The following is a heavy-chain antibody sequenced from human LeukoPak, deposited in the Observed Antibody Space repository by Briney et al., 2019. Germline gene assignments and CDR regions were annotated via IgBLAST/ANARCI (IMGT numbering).Heavy chain of an antibody. CDR3: AKALQWRETYYYYYYGMDV. J-gene: IGHJ6*02. CDR1: GFTFSSYG. Sequence: GGSLRLSCAASGFTFSSYGMHWVRQAPGKGLEWVAVISYDGSNKYYADSVKGRFTISRDNSKNTLYLQMNSLRAEDTAVYYCAKALQWRETYYYYYYGMDVWGQGTTVTVSS. D-gene: IGHD4-11*01. V-gene: IGHV3-30*18. CDR2: ISYDGSNK.